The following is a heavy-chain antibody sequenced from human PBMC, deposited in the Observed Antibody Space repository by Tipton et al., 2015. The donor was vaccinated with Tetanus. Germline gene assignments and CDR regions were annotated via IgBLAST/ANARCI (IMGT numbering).Heavy chain of an antibody. CDR3: ASDPALMGNFDY. J-gene: IGHJ4*02. V-gene: IGHV4-30-2*01. D-gene: IGHD2-2*01. Sequence: TLSLTCTVSGGLITTGGYSWGWIRQLPGQGLEWLGYIYQTDSTYYNPSVTSRLTLSLQRSKNQVSLRLISVTAADTAVYYCASDPALMGNFDYWGQGTLVTVSS. CDR2: IYQTDST. CDR1: GGLITTGGYS.